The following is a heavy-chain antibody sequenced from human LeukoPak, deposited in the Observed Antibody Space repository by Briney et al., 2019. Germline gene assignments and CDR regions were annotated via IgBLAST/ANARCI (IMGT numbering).Heavy chain of an antibody. CDR2: INPNSGGT. Sequence: ASVKVSCKASGYTFTGYYMHWVRQAPGQGLEWMGWINPNSGGTNYAQRFQGRVTMTRDTSISTAYMELSRLRSDDTAVYYCASPEVTYYYDSSGAYGMDVWGQGTTVTVSS. CDR1: GYTFTGYY. J-gene: IGHJ6*02. CDR3: ASPEVTYYYDSSGAYGMDV. D-gene: IGHD3-22*01. V-gene: IGHV1-2*02.